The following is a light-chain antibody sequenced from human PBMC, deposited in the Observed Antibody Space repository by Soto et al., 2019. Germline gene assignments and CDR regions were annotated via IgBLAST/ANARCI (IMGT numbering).Light chain of an antibody. CDR1: SSGVGGYNC. CDR3: SSYTSSSTYV. Sequence: QSALTQPASVSGSPGQSITISCTGTSSGVGGYNCVSWYQQHPDKAPKLMIYDVSNRPSGVSNRFSGSKSGNTASLTISGLQAEDEADYHCSSYTSSSTYVFGTGTKVT. V-gene: IGLV2-14*03. CDR2: DVS. J-gene: IGLJ1*01.